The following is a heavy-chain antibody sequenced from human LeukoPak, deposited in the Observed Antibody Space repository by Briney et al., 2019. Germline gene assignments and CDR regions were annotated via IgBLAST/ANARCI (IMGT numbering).Heavy chain of an antibody. Sequence: GAPVKVSCKVSGYTLTELSMHWVRQAPGKGLEWMGGFDPEDGETIYAQKFQGRVTMTGDTSTDTAYMELSSLRSEDTAVYYCARWSSLAGVDYWGQGTLVTVSS. CDR3: ARWSSLAGVDY. CDR2: FDPEDGET. D-gene: IGHD7-27*01. V-gene: IGHV1-24*01. CDR1: GYTLTELS. J-gene: IGHJ4*02.